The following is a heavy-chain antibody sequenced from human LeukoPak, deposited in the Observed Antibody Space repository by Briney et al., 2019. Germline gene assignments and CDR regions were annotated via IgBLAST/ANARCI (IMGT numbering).Heavy chain of an antibody. D-gene: IGHD6-19*01. CDR3: AKEEYDSRWYKWFGP. Sequence: PGGSLRLSCAASGITFSTYAMTWVRQAPGKGLEWVSSINYSGSGTFYADSVKGRFTISRDNSKDTLYLQMNSLRVEDTAVYYCAKEEYDSRWYKWFGPWGQGTLVTVSS. CDR2: INYSGSGT. V-gene: IGHV3-23*01. J-gene: IGHJ5*02. CDR1: GITFSTYA.